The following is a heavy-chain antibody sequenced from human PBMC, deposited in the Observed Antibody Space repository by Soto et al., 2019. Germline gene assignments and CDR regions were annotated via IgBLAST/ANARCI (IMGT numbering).Heavy chain of an antibody. J-gene: IGHJ4*02. D-gene: IGHD3-10*01. V-gene: IGHV3-30*18. CDR1: GFTFSSYG. CDR2: IQYDGSNQ. Sequence: QVQVVESGGGVVQPGRSLRLSCAASGFTFSSYGMHWVRQAPGKGLEWVAVIQYDGSNQYYVDSVKGRFTISRDNSKNTLYLQMNSLRAEDTAVYYCAKDFMGAFAYWGEGTLVTVSS. CDR3: AKDFMGAFAY.